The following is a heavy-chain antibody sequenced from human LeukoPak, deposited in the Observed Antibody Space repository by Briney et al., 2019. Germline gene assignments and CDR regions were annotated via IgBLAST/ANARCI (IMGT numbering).Heavy chain of an antibody. J-gene: IGHJ6*03. V-gene: IGHV4-59*01. CDR1: GGSMTNYY. D-gene: IGHD5-18*01. Sequence: PSETLSLTCTVSGGSMTNYYWTWIRQPPGEGLEGLAYIYYYGSTNFNPSLESRLTLTVDKSKNHFSLKLSSVTAADTAVYYCAREGAGSYGFRYIDVWGKGTTVTVS. CDR2: IYYYGST. CDR3: AREGAGSYGFRYIDV.